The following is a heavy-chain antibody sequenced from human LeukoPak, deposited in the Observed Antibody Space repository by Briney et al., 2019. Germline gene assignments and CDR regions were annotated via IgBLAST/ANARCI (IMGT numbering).Heavy chain of an antibody. CDR2: ISSSSSYI. Sequence: GGSLRLSCAASGFTFSSYSMNWVRQAPGKGLEWVSSISSSSSYIYYADSVKDRFTISRDNAKNSLYLRMNSLRAEDTAVYYCARDLLVVVTATDAFDIWGQGAMVTVSS. V-gene: IGHV3-21*01. J-gene: IGHJ3*02. CDR3: ARDLLVVVTATDAFDI. D-gene: IGHD2-21*02. CDR1: GFTFSSYS.